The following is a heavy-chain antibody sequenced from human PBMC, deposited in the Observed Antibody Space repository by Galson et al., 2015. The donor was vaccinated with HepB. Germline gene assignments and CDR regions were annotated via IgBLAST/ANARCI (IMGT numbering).Heavy chain of an antibody. CDR2: ISTGSTYI. J-gene: IGHJ4*02. V-gene: IGHV3-21*06. Sequence: SLRLSCAASGFTFSNYCMNWVRQAPGRGLEWVSSISTGSTYIYYADSMRGRFTISRDNAENSLFLQMSSLSAEDTAVYYCARVSLYGEYRGGGPIDYWGQGTLVTVSS. CDR3: ARVSLYGEYRGGGPIDY. CDR1: GFTFSNYC. D-gene: IGHD4-17*01.